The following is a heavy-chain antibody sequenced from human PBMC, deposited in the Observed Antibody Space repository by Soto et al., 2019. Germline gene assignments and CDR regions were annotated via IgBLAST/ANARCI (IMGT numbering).Heavy chain of an antibody. CDR2: IIPLYGTV. D-gene: IGHD6-19*01. V-gene: IGHV1-69*06. CDR3: ARGDGTGLYNSGWSPRY. J-gene: IGHJ4*02. Sequence: QAHLAQSGAEVKRPGSSVTVSCKASGGTFNSYGISWVRQAPGQGLDWMGVIIPLYGTVNYAQKFQGRVSITADKSTSTAYMDLNSLRSDDTAVYYCARGDGTGLYNSGWSPRYWGQGTLVTVSS. CDR1: GGTFNSYG.